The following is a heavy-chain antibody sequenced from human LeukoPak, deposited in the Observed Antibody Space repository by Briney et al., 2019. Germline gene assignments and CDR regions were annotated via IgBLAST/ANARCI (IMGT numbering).Heavy chain of an antibody. CDR1: GFTFNTCA. CDR2: ISGSGANL. D-gene: IGHD3-22*01. Sequence: GGSLRLSCAASGFTFNTCAMTWVRQAPGKGLEWVSAISGSGANLFYADSVKGRFTISRDDSKNTLYLQMNSLRPEDTAVYYCAKGRDNSVYSYFEYWGQGTLVTVSS. V-gene: IGHV3-23*01. J-gene: IGHJ4*02. CDR3: AKGRDNSVYSYFEY.